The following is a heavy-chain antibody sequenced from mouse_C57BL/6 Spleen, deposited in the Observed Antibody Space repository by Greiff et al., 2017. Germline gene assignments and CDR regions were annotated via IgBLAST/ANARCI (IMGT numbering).Heavy chain of an antibody. J-gene: IGHJ3*01. CDR1: GYTFTSYW. CDR3: ARRGDYDKAWFAY. Sequence: QVQLQQPGAELVRPGSSVKLSCKASGYTFTSYWMHWVKQRPIQGLEWIGNIDPSDSETHYNQKFKDKATLTVDKSSSTAYMQLSSLTSEDSAVYYCARRGDYDKAWFAYWGQGTLVTVSA. D-gene: IGHD2-4*01. V-gene: IGHV1-52*01. CDR2: IDPSDSET.